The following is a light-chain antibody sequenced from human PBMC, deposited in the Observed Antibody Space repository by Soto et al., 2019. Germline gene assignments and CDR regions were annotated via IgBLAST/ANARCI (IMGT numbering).Light chain of an antibody. CDR1: QSVSTY. V-gene: IGKV3-11*01. CDR3: QQRSNWIT. J-gene: IGKJ5*01. Sequence: EIVLTQSPATLSLLPGERATLSCRASQSVSTYLAWYQQKPGQAPRLLLYDASNRATGVPARFSGSGSGTDFTLTISSLEPEDFALYYGQQRSNWITFGQGTRLEIE. CDR2: DAS.